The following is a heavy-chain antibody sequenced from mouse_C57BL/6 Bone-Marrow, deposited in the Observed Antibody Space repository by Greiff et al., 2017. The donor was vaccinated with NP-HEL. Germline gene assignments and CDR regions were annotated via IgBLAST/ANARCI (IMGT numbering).Heavy chain of an antibody. V-gene: IGHV5-16*01. CDR2: INYDGSST. Sequence: EVKLVESEGGLVQPGSSMKLSCTASGFTFSDYYMAWVRQVPEKGLEWVANINYDGSSTYYLDSLKSRFIISRDNAKNILYLQMSSLKSEDTATYYCAREGHFPPYWYFDVWGTGTTVTVSS. CDR1: GFTFSDYY. CDR3: AREGHFPPYWYFDV. J-gene: IGHJ1*03.